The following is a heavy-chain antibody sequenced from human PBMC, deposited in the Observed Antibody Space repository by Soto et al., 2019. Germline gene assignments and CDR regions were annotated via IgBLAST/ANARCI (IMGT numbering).Heavy chain of an antibody. V-gene: IGHV4-34*01. CDR2: INHSGST. CDR1: GGSFSGYY. Sequence: SETLSLTCAVYGGSFSGYYWSWIRQPPGKGLEWIGEINHSGSTNYNPSLKSRVTISVDTSKNQFSLKLSSVTAADTAVYYCARGSDCSGGSCGSWFDPWGQGTLVTVS. CDR3: ARGSDCSGGSCGSWFDP. J-gene: IGHJ5*02. D-gene: IGHD2-15*01.